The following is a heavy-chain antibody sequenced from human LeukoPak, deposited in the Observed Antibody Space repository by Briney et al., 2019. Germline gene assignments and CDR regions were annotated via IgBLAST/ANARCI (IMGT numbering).Heavy chain of an antibody. V-gene: IGHV3-20*04. CDR2: INWNGGDT. Sequence: PGGSLRLSCAASGFTFDDYTMSWVRQAPGKGLEWVSGINWNGGDTDYADSVQGRFTISRDNAKNTLYLQINSLRAEDTALYYCARIKVGATTDYWGQGTLVTVSS. CDR1: GFTFDDYT. J-gene: IGHJ4*02. CDR3: ARIKVGATTDY. D-gene: IGHD1-26*01.